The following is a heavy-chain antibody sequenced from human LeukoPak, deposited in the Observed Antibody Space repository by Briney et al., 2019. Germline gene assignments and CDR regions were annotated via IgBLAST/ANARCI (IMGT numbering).Heavy chain of an antibody. J-gene: IGHJ4*02. Sequence: GGSLRLSCAASGFTFSSYSMNWVRQAPGKGLEWVSSISSSSSYIYYADSVKGRFTISRDNAKNSLYLQMNSLRAEDTAVYYCAKDRGYHGDYDFDYWGQGTLVTVSS. CDR2: ISSSSSYI. D-gene: IGHD4-17*01. CDR1: GFTFSSYS. V-gene: IGHV3-21*04. CDR3: AKDRGYHGDYDFDY.